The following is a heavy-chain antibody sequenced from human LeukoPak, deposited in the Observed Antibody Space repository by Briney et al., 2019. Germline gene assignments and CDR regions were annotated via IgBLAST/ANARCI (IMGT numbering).Heavy chain of an antibody. CDR3: ARDRYGGNSAPSY. Sequence: PGRSLRLSCAASGFIFSSYGMHWARQAPGKGLEWVAVIWHDGSNRHYVDSVKGRFTISRDNAKNSLYLQMNSLRAEDTAVYYCARDRYGGNSAPSYWGQGTLVTVSS. CDR2: IWHDGSNR. J-gene: IGHJ4*02. D-gene: IGHD4-23*01. CDR1: GFIFSSYG. V-gene: IGHV3-33*01.